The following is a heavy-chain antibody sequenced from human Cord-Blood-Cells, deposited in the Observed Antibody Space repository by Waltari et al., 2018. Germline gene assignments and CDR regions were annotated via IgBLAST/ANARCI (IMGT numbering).Heavy chain of an antibody. V-gene: IGHV3-53*01. Sequence: EVQMVESGGGLLQPGGALRLSCAAPGFTVSRTYMRWVRQAPGKGLEWVSVIYSGGSTYYADSVKGRFTISRDNSKNTLYLQMNSLRAEDTAVYYCARDPTGYSAAWGQGTLVTVSS. CDR3: ARDPTGYSAA. J-gene: IGHJ4*02. CDR1: GFTVSRTY. CDR2: IYSGGST. D-gene: IGHD6-25*01.